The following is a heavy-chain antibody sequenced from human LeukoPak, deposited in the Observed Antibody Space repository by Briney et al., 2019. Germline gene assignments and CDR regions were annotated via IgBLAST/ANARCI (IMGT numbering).Heavy chain of an antibody. CDR1: GYIFINYW. CDR3: ARDYDSRGGVVTY. D-gene: IGHD3-22*01. CDR2: IDPSDSYI. Sequence: GESLRISCKGFGYIFINYWISWVRQMPGKGLEWMGRIDPSDSYINYNPSFQGHVTISVDKSISTAYLQWSSLKASDTAMYYCARDYDSRGGVVTYWGQGTLVTVSS. V-gene: IGHV5-10-1*01. J-gene: IGHJ4*02.